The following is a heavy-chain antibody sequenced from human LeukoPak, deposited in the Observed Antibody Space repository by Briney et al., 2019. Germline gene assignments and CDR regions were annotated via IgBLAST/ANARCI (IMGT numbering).Heavy chain of an antibody. CDR1: GFTFDDYT. J-gene: IGHJ4*02. CDR2: ISWDGGST. V-gene: IGHV3-43*01. Sequence: GGSLRLSCAASGFTFDDYTMHWVRQGPGKGLEWVSLISWDGGSTYYADSVKGRFTISRDNSKNSLYLQMNSLRTEDTALYYCVKALGYCSGGSCYFDYWGQGTLSPSPQ. D-gene: IGHD2-15*01. CDR3: VKALGYCSGGSCYFDY.